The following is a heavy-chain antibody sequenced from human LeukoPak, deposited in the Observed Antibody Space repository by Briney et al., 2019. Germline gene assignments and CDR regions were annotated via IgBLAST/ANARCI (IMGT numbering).Heavy chain of an antibody. V-gene: IGHV1-69*04. CDR1: GGTFSSYA. Sequence: SVKVSCKASGGTFSSYAISWVRLAPGQGLEWMGRIIPILNIANYVQKFQGRVTIVADESTSTAYMELSSLRSEDTAVYYCARDNPPFCNGGTCYSYWGQGTLVSVSS. J-gene: IGHJ4*02. CDR3: ARDNPPFCNGGTCYSY. CDR2: IIPILNIA. D-gene: IGHD2-15*01.